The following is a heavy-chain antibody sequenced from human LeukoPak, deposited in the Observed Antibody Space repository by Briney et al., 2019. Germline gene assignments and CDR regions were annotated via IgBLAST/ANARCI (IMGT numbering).Heavy chain of an antibody. D-gene: IGHD3-22*01. CDR2: MNPNRGNT. V-gene: IGHV1-8*03. CDR1: GYTFTTYD. Sequence: EASVKVSCKASGYTFTTYDITWVRQATGQGLEWMGWMNPNRGNTAYAQKFQGRVTITRNTSISTAYMELSSLRSEDTAVYYCAREDYYDSGSNDYWGQGTLVTVSS. J-gene: IGHJ4*02. CDR3: AREDYYDSGSNDY.